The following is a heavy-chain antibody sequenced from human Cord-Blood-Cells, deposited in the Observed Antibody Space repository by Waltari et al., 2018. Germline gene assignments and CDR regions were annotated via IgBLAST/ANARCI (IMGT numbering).Heavy chain of an antibody. CDR1: GFTFSSYA. V-gene: IGHV3-23*01. CDR3: AKVPDYGDYEKGAFDI. CDR2: ISGSGGST. Sequence: VQLLESGGGLVQPGGSLRLSCAASGFTFSSYAMSWVRQAPGKGLEWVSGISGSGGSTYYADSVKGRFTISRDNSKNTLYLQMNSLRAEDTAVYYCAKVPDYGDYEKGAFDIWGQGTMVTVSS. D-gene: IGHD4-17*01. J-gene: IGHJ3*02.